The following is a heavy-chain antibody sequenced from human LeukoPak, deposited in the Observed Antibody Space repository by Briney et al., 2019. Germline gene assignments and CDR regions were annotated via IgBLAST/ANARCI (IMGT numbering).Heavy chain of an antibody. CDR3: AASKGVVASFDY. CDR1: GFTLSSYA. Sequence: GGSLRLSCAASGFTLSSYAMHWVRQAPGKGLEYVSAISSNGGSTYYANSVKGRFTISRDNSKNTLYLQMGSLRAEDMAVYYCAASKGVVASFDYWGQGTLVTVSS. J-gene: IGHJ4*02. V-gene: IGHV3-64*01. D-gene: IGHD3-22*01. CDR2: ISSNGGST.